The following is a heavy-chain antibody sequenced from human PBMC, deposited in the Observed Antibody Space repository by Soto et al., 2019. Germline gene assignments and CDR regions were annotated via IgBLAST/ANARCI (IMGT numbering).Heavy chain of an antibody. CDR2: IYPGDSDT. D-gene: IGHD3-10*01. CDR3: ARHRSVSITMVRGVITPYYYYGMDV. Sequence: GESLKISCMCSGYRFTSYWIGWVRQISGKGLEWMGSIYPGDSDTRYSPSFQGQVTISADKSISTAYLQWSSLKASDTAMYYCARHRSVSITMVRGVITPYYYYGMDVWGQGTTVTVSS. J-gene: IGHJ6*02. V-gene: IGHV5-51*01. CDR1: GYRFTSYW.